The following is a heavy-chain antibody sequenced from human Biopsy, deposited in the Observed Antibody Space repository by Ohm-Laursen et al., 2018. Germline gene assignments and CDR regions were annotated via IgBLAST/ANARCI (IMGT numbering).Heavy chain of an antibody. J-gene: IGHJ4*02. D-gene: IGHD4-17*01. V-gene: IGHV4-34*08. Sequence: SDTLSLTCFVFGRTFSDYRWTWIRQPPGKGLEWIGQINQSGSTNYNPSLKSRVTITADASKYEFSLRLISVTAADTAVYFCGNEVYGRDYWGLGARVTVSS. CDR1: GRTFSDYR. CDR3: GNEVYGRDY. CDR2: INQSGST.